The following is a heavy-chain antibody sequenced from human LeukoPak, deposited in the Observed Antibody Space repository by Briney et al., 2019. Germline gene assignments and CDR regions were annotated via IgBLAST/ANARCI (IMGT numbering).Heavy chain of an antibody. J-gene: IGHJ1*01. V-gene: IGHV4-39*01. Sequence: PSETLSLTCTVPGGSINSGNYFWGWLRQPPGKGLEWIGSIYYSGNTNYNPSLKSRVTISVDTSKNQFSLKLRSVTAADTAVYYCANFQYWGQGTLVTVSS. CDR3: ANFQY. CDR2: IYYSGNT. CDR1: GGSINSGNYF.